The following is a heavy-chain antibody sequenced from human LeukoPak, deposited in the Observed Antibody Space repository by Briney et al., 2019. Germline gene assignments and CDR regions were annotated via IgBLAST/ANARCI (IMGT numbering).Heavy chain of an antibody. D-gene: IGHD4/OR15-4a*01. CDR3: GRLTS. CDR1: GFTVSTNY. J-gene: IGHJ4*02. V-gene: IGHV3-53*01. Sequence: GGSLRLSCAASGFTVSTNYMSWVRQAPGKGLEWVSVISSGGNTYYADSVKGRFTISRDNPKNTMYLQMDSLRAEDTAVYYCGRLTSWGQGTLVTVSS. CDR2: ISSGGNT.